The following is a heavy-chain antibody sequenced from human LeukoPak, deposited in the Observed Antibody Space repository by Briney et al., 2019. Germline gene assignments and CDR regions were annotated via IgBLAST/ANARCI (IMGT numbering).Heavy chain of an antibody. Sequence: ASVKVSCKASGYTFTGYYMHWVRQAPEQGLEWMGRINPNSGGTNYAQKFQGRVTMTRDTSISTAYMELSRLRSDDTAVYYCARYYDSSGYLIDDAFDIWGQGTMVTVSS. CDR1: GYTFTGYY. D-gene: IGHD3-22*01. CDR3: ARYYDSSGYLIDDAFDI. CDR2: INPNSGGT. J-gene: IGHJ3*02. V-gene: IGHV1-2*06.